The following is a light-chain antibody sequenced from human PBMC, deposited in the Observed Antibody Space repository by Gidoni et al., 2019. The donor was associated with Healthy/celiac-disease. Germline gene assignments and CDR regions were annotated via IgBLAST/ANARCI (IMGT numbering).Light chain of an antibody. J-gene: IGKJ3*01. CDR1: QSVSSN. V-gene: IGKV3-15*01. CDR2: GAS. CDR3: QQYKNWPPIT. Sequence: EIVVTQAPATLSVSPGERATRSCRASQSVSSNLAWYQQKPGQDPRLLIYGASTRATGIPARFSGSGSGTDFTLTISSLQSEDFAVYYCQQYKNWPPITFGPGTKVDIK.